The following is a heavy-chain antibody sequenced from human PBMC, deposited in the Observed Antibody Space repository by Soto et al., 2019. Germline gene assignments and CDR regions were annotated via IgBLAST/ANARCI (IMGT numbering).Heavy chain of an antibody. J-gene: IGHJ4*02. Sequence: PSETLSLTCTVSGGSISSYYWSWIRQPPGKGLEWIGYIYYNVNTNYNPSLKSRVTISVDTSKNQFSLKLSSVTAADTAVYYCAKMVRVQIWLPFDYWGQGTLVTVSS. CDR1: GGSISSYY. V-gene: IGHV4-59*12. CDR2: IYYNVNT. CDR3: AKMVRVQIWLPFDY. D-gene: IGHD5-18*01.